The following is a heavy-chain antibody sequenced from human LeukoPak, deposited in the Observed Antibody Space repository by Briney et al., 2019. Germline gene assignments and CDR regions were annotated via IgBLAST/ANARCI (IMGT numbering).Heavy chain of an antibody. CDR2: IYHSGST. Sequence: SETLSFTCAVYGGSISSNNWWSWVRQPPGKGLECIGEIYHSGSTTYNPSLKSRVTISVDKSKNQFSLELSSVAAADTAVYFCARKDSNYGGFDYWGQGTLVTVSS. CDR3: ARKDSNYGGFDY. D-gene: IGHD4-11*01. CDR1: GGSISSNNW. V-gene: IGHV4-4*02. J-gene: IGHJ4*02.